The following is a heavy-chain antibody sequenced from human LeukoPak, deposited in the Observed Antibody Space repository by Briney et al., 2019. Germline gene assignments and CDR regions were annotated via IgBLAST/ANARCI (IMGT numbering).Heavy chain of an antibody. D-gene: IGHD3-16*02. CDR1: GYTFTSYD. V-gene: IGHV1-8*01. CDR3: ARDVITFGGVIVNAFDI. J-gene: IGHJ3*02. Sequence: ASVKVSCKASGYTFTSYDINWVRQATGQGLEWMGWMNPNSGNTGYAQKFQGRVTMTRNTSISTAYMELSSLRSEDTAVYYCARDVITFGGVIVNAFDIWGQGTMVTVSS. CDR2: MNPNSGNT.